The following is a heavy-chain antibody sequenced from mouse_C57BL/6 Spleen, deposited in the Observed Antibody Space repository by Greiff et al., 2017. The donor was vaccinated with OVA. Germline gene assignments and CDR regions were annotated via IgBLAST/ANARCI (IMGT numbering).Heavy chain of an antibody. CDR3: ARHIVGLDY. V-gene: IGHV5-6*01. CDR1: GFTFSSYG. D-gene: IGHD4-1*01. Sequence: EVKLVESGGDLVKPGGSLKLSCAASGFTFSSYGMSWVRQTPDTRLEWVATISSGGSYTYYPDSVKGRFTISRDNAKNTLYLQMSSLKSEDTAMYYCARHIVGLDYWGQGTTLTVSS. CDR2: ISSGGSYT. J-gene: IGHJ2*01.